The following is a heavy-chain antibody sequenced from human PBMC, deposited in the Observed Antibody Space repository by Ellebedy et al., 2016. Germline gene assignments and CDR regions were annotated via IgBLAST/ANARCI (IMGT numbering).Heavy chain of an antibody. J-gene: IGHJ4*02. CDR2: IHTGNGNA. CDR1: GHTFSTYA. Sequence: ASVKVSCKASGHTFSTYAVHWVRQAPGQRLEWMGWIHTGNGNAKYSQKFQGRVTITRDTSASPAYMELSSLKSEESGVYYCASPKPGSSSWFYFDFWGQGTLVTVSS. D-gene: IGHD6-13*01. V-gene: IGHV1-3*04. CDR3: ASPKPGSSSWFYFDF.